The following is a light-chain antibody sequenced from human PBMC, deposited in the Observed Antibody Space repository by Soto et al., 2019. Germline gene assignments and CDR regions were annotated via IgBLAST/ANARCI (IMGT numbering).Light chain of an antibody. CDR2: ASS. Sequence: DIQMTQSPSSLSASVGDRVTITCRASQSIISYLNWYQQKPGKAPNLLIYASSTLQSGVPARFSGSGSETDFTLTISSLQPEDFATYFCQQSYSAPPWTFGQGTKVEIK. CDR3: QQSYSAPPWT. J-gene: IGKJ1*01. V-gene: IGKV1-39*01. CDR1: QSIISY.